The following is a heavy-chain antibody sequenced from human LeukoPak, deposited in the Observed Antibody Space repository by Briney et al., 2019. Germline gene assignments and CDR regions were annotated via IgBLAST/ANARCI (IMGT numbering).Heavy chain of an antibody. CDR2: IYYSGST. J-gene: IGHJ6*02. V-gene: IGHV4-31*03. CDR3: ARDAALALYGMDV. Sequence: PSETLSLTCTVSGGSISSGGYYWSWIRQHPGKGLEWIGYIYYSGSTYYNPSLKSRVTISVDTSKNQFSLKLSSVTAADTAVYYCARDAALALYGMDVWGQGTAVTVSS. CDR1: GGSISSGGYY. D-gene: IGHD3-16*01.